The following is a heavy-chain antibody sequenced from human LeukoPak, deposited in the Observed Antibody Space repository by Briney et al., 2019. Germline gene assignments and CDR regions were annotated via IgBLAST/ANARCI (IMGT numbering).Heavy chain of an antibody. CDR2: IWYDGSNK. J-gene: IGHJ4*02. CDR3: ARDRADWGYYFDY. Sequence: GGSLRLSCVASGFTFSSYWMSWVRQAPGKGLEWVAVIWYDGSNKYYADSVKGRFTISRDNSKNTLYLQMNSLRAEDTAVYYCARDRADWGYYFDYWGQGTLVTVSS. D-gene: IGHD3-16*01. V-gene: IGHV3-33*08. CDR1: GFTFSSYW.